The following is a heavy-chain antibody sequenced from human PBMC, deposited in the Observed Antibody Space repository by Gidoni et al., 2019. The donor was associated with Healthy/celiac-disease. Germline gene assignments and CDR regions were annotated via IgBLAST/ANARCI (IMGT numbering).Heavy chain of an antibody. CDR3: ARHRFEYSSGWYYFDY. CDR1: GGSISSYY. D-gene: IGHD6-19*01. Sequence: QVQLQESGPGLVKPSETLSLTCTVSGGSISSYYWSWIRQPPGKGLEWFGYIYYSGSTNYNPSLKSRVTISVDTSKNQFSLKLSSVTAADTAVYYCARHRFEYSSGWYYFDYWGQGTLVTVSS. CDR2: IYYSGST. J-gene: IGHJ4*02. V-gene: IGHV4-59*08.